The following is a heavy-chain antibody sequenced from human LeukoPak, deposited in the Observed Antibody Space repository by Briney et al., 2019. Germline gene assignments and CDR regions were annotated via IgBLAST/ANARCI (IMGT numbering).Heavy chain of an antibody. CDR2: IYHSGST. Sequence: SETLSLTCAVSGYSISSGYYWGWIRQPPGKGLEWIGSIYHSGSTYYNPSLKSRVTISVDTSKNQFSLKLSSVTAADTAVYYCARLTLRRDIAVVWWFDPWGQGTLVTVSS. V-gene: IGHV4-38-2*01. J-gene: IGHJ5*02. CDR3: ARLTLRRDIAVVWWFDP. D-gene: IGHD2-2*01. CDR1: GYSISSGYY.